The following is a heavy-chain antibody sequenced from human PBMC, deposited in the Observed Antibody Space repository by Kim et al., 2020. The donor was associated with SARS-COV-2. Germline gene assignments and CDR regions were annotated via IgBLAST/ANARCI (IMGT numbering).Heavy chain of an antibody. V-gene: IGHV4-4*07. D-gene: IGHD2-2*01. CDR2: IYTSGST. J-gene: IGHJ3*02. CDR1: GGSISSYY. CDR3: ARWGDIVVVPGGGAPSRVAFDI. Sequence: SETLSLTCTVSGGSISSYYWSWIRQPAGKGLEWIGRIYTSGSTNYNPSLKSRVTMSVDTSKNQFSLKLSSVTAADTAVYYCARWGDIVVVPGGGAPSRVAFDIWGQGTMVTVSS.